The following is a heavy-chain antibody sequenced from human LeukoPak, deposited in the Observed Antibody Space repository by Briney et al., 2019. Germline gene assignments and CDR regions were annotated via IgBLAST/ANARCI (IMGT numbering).Heavy chain of an antibody. D-gene: IGHD2-8*01. CDR2: ISSSSSTI. CDR1: GFTFSSYS. V-gene: IGHV3-48*01. CDR3: ARDPPGVRYGRPIFDF. Sequence: GGSLRLSCAASGFTFSSYSMNWVRQAPGKGLEWVSYISSSSSTIYYADSVKGRFTISRDNAKNSLYLQMNSLRADDTAVYYCARDPPGVRYGRPIFDFWGQGTLVTVSS. J-gene: IGHJ4*02.